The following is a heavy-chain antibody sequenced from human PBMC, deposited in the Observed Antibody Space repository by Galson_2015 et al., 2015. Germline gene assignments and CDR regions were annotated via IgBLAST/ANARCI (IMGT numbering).Heavy chain of an antibody. CDR3: ARAGNSGWPNWFDP. V-gene: IGHV1-8*01. CDR2: MNPNSGST. D-gene: IGHD6-19*01. Sequence: SVKVSCKASGYTFTSFDINWVRQATGQGPEWMGWMNPNSGSTGSALKFQGRVTMTRNTSISTAYMELSSLRSEDTAVYYCARAGNSGWPNWFDPWGQGTPVTVSS. CDR1: GYTFTSFD. J-gene: IGHJ5*02.